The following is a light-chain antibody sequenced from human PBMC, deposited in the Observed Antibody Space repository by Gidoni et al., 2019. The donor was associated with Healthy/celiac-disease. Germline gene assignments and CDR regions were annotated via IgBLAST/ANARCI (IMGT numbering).Light chain of an antibody. CDR1: QRVSSY. CDR2: DAS. CDR3: QQRSNWPPRYT. V-gene: IGKV3-11*01. Sequence: EIVLTQSPATLSLSPGERATLSCRASQRVSSYLAWYQQKPGQAPRLLIYDASNRATGIPARFSGSGYGTDFTLTISSLEPEDFAVYYCQQRSNWPPRYTFGQGTKLEIK. J-gene: IGKJ2*01.